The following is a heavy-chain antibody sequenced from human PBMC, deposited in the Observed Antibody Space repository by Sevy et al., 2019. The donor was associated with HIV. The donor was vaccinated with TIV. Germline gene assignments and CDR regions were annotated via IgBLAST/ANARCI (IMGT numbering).Heavy chain of an antibody. CDR2: IKHDGSVT. D-gene: IGHD3-22*01. J-gene: IGHJ4*02. CDR1: GFTFSNYW. V-gene: IGHV3-7*03. Sequence: GGSLRLSCTASGFTFSNYWLNWVRHAPGKGLEWVANIKHDGSVTYYADSVKGRFTLSRDDIKNSLSLQMNSLRAEDTAVYYCAKEAEYDSSGYSDYWGQGTLVTVSS. CDR3: AKEAEYDSSGYSDY.